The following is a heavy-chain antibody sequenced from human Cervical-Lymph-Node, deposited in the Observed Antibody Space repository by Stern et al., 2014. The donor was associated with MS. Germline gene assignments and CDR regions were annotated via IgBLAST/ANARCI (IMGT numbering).Heavy chain of an antibody. CDR1: GGTFSSHA. J-gene: IGHJ6*02. CDR2: VIPIFGTA. V-gene: IGHV1-69*01. CDR3: AGGWGGRISMTTAVLYGMDV. Sequence: QVQLLQSGAEVKKPGSSVKVSCKASGGTFSSHATSWVRQAPGQGLEWMGGVIPIFGTADYAQKFQGRVTITADESTSTVYMELTSLRSEDTAVYYCAGGWGGRISMTTAVLYGMDVWGQGTTVTVSS. D-gene: IGHD2/OR15-2a*01.